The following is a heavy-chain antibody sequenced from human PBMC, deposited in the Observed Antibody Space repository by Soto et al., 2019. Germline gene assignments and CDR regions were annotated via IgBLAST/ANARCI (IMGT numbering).Heavy chain of an antibody. CDR2: IVVGSGNT. V-gene: IGHV1-58*01. D-gene: IGHD5-12*01. CDR3: AAGRAKRWLHTLFFDY. CDR1: GFTFTSSA. Sequence: SVKVSCKASGFTFTSSAVQWVRQARGQRLEWIGWIVVGSGNTNYAQKFQERVTITRDMSTSTAYMELSSLRSEDTAVYYCAAGRAKRWLHTLFFDYWGQGTLVTVSS. J-gene: IGHJ4*02.